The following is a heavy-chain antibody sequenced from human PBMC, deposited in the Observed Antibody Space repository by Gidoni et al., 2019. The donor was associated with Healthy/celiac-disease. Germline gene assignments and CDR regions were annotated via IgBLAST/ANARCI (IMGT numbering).Heavy chain of an antibody. CDR2: ISSSSSYI. V-gene: IGHV3-21*01. J-gene: IGHJ4*02. Sequence: EVQLVESGGGLVKPGGSLRLSCAASGFTFGSYSMNWVRQAPGKGLEWVSSISSSSSYIYYADSVKGRFTISRDNAKNSLYLQMNSLRAEDTAVYYCARDLEGYSYGQFDYWGQGTLVTVSS. CDR3: ARDLEGYSYGQFDY. CDR1: GFTFGSYS. D-gene: IGHD5-18*01.